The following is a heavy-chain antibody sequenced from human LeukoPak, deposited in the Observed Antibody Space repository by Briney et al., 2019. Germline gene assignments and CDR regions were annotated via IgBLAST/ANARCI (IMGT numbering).Heavy chain of an antibody. D-gene: IGHD3-10*01. CDR1: GFTFTSYS. Sequence: GGSLRLSCAASGFTFTSYSMSWVRQAPGKGVEWVANIDQDGNEIYFVDSVKGRFTISRDNARNSMYLEMNSLRAEDTAVYYCARRKVPWFGELDFWGQGTLVTVSS. CDR2: IDQDGNEI. V-gene: IGHV3-7*01. CDR3: ARRKVPWFGELDF. J-gene: IGHJ4*02.